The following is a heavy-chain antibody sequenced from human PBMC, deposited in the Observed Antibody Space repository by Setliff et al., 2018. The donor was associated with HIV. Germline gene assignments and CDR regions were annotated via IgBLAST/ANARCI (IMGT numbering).Heavy chain of an antibody. CDR3: ARKGGSSRSQDYYYDF. Sequence: PSETLSLTCTVSGGSISTSNWWGWIRQTPGKGLEWIGYIYYSGSTNYNTSLKSRVTMSLDTSKNKFSLKRNSVTALDTAVYCCARKGGSSRSQDYYYDFWGQGTLVTVSS. CDR2: IYYSGST. J-gene: IGHJ4*02. CDR1: GGSISTSNW. V-gene: IGHV4-28*06. D-gene: IGHD6-13*01.